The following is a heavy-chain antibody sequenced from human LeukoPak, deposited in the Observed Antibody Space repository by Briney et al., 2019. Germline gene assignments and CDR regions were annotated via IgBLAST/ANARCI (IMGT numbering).Heavy chain of an antibody. CDR1: GYTFTSYG. Sequence: ASVKVSCKASGYTFTSYGTSWVRQAPGQGLEWMGWISAYNGNTNYAQKLQGRVTMTTDTSTSTAYMELRSLRSDDTAVYYCARDSPEYCSSTSCYTGRVSPVDYWGQGTLVTVSS. CDR2: ISAYNGNT. CDR3: ARDSPEYCSSTSCYTGRVSPVDY. V-gene: IGHV1-18*01. J-gene: IGHJ4*02. D-gene: IGHD2-2*02.